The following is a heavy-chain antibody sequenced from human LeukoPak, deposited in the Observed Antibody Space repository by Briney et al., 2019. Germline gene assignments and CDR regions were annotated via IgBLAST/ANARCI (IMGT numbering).Heavy chain of an antibody. CDR1: GYTFTGYY. V-gene: IGHV1-2*02. Sequence: ASVKVSFKASGYTFTGYYMHWVRQAPGQGLEWMGWINPNSGGTNYAQKFQGRVTMTRDTSISTAYMELSRLRSDDTAVYYCARDLLVVATTRSYYYYGMDVWGQGTTVTVSS. CDR3: ARDLLVVATTRSYYYYGMDV. J-gene: IGHJ6*02. D-gene: IGHD5-12*01. CDR2: INPNSGGT.